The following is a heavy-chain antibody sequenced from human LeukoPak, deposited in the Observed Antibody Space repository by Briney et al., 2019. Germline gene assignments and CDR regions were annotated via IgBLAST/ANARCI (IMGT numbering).Heavy chain of an antibody. V-gene: IGHV1-69-2*01. CDR3: ATGRATGASDAFGI. D-gene: IGHD5-24*01. J-gene: IGHJ3*02. Sequence: ASVKISCKASGYTFTDYYMHWVQQAPGKGLEWMGRVDPEDGETIYAEKFQGRVTITADTSTDTAYMELSSLRSEDTAVYYCATGRATGASDAFGIWGQGTMVTVSS. CDR1: GYTFTDYY. CDR2: VDPEDGET.